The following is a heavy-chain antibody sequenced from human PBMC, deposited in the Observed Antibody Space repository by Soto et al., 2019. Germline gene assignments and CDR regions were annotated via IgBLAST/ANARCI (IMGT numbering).Heavy chain of an antibody. J-gene: IGHJ4*02. D-gene: IGHD4-17*01. CDR2: IYYSGST. CDR3: ATEIHDYGDYEFDY. CDR1: GGSISSGDYY. V-gene: IGHV4-30-4*01. Sequence: QVQLQESGPGLVKPSQTLSLTCTVSGGSISSGDYYWSWIRQPPGKGLEWIGYIYYSGSTYYNPSLKSRVTISGDTSKNPFPLKLSSVTAADTAVYYCATEIHDYGDYEFDYWGQGTLVTVSS.